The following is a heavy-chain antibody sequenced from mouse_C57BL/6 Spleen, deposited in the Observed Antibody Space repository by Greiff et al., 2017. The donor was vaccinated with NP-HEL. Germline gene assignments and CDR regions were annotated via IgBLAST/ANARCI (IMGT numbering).Heavy chain of an antibody. J-gene: IGHJ2*01. Sequence: VQLQESGAELARPGASVKLSCKASGYTFTSYGISWVKQRTGQGLEWIGEIYPRSGNTYYNEKFKGKATLTADKSSSTAYRELRSLTSEDSAVYFCASKLGRDYFDYWGQGTTLTVSS. D-gene: IGHD4-1*01. V-gene: IGHV1-81*01. CDR2: IYPRSGNT. CDR3: ASKLGRDYFDY. CDR1: GYTFTSYG.